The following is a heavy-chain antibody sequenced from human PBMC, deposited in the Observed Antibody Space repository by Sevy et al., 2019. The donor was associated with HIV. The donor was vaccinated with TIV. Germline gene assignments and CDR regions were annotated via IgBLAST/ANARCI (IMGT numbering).Heavy chain of an antibody. CDR3: ARGPLFSPEYCSGGTCPTIDF. J-gene: IGHJ4*01. V-gene: IGHV4-34*01. Sequence: SETLSLTCAVSGVSFSDYYWAWIRQAPGKGLEWIGEVSQSGSANYNPSLRSRVLMSLDTSKNHGSLKLTSVTAADTAMYYCARGPLFSPEYCSGGTCPTIDFWSQGTLVTVSS. CDR2: VSQSGSA. D-gene: IGHD2-15*01. CDR1: GVSFSDYY.